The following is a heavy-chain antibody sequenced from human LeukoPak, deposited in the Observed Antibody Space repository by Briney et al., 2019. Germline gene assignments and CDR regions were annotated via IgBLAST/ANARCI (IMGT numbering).Heavy chain of an antibody. CDR1: GFTFSTYN. J-gene: IGHJ4*02. CDR2: ITSSSSNI. V-gene: IGHV3-48*02. CDR3: ATSGNYYLEY. D-gene: IGHD1-26*01. Sequence: GGSLRLSCAASGFTFSTYNMNWVHQAPGKGLEWVSHITSSSSNIYYADSVKGRFTISRDNAKNALYLQMNSLRDEDTAVYYCATSGNYYLEYWGQGTLVTVSS.